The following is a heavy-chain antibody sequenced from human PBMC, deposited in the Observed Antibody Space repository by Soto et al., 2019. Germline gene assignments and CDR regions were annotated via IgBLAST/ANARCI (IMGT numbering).Heavy chain of an antibody. V-gene: IGHV3-73*01. CDR1: GFIFSDSA. CDR2: IRSKANSYTT. CDR3: TRHETTGTNDY. D-gene: IGHD1-1*01. J-gene: IGHJ4*02. Sequence: GGSLRLSCAASGFIFSDSAIHWVRQASGKGLEWVGRIRSKANSYTTEYAASVQGRFTISRDDSKNTAYLQMDRLKTEDTALYYCTRHETTGTNDYWGQGTQVIVSS.